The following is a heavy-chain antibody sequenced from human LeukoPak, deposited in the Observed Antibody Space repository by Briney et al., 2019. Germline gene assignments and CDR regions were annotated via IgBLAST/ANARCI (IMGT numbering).Heavy chain of an antibody. CDR2: IWYDGSKS. Sequence: PGTSPRLSCAASGFTFRNFGMHWVRQAPGKGLEWVAIIWYDGSKSYYADSVKDRFTFSRDNSKNTVYLQMNGLRADDTAVYFCVRDRGGYHYFDYWGQGTLVTVSS. V-gene: IGHV3-33*01. D-gene: IGHD3-16*02. J-gene: IGHJ4*02. CDR3: VRDRGGYHYFDY. CDR1: GFTFRNFG.